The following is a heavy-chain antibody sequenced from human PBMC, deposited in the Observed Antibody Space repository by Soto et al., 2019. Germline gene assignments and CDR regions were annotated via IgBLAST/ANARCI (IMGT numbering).Heavy chain of an antibody. D-gene: IGHD3-3*01. CDR2: IYHSGST. V-gene: IGHV4-30-2*01. J-gene: IGHJ6*02. Sequence: SETLSLTCAVSGGSISSGGYSWSWIRRPPGKGLEWIGYIYHSGSTYYNPSLKSRVTISVDRSKNQFSLKLSSVTAADTAVYYCAGGHDFGSGTYYYYYGMDVWGQGTTVTVSS. CDR1: GGSISSGGYS. CDR3: AGGHDFGSGTYYYYYGMDV.